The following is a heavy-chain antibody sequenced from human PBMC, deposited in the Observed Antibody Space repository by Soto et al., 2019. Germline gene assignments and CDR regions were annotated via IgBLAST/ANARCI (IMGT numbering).Heavy chain of an antibody. CDR1: GGTFSSHS. D-gene: IGHD1-1*01. Sequence: SVKVSCKSSGGTFSSHSINWVRQALGQGLEWMGGIIPIFGPANFAKKFQGRVTITDDESKTTAYMELSSLTSEDTAVYYCATGSFTSTGGRIGYHYNAMDVWGQGTTVTVSS. J-gene: IGHJ6*02. CDR2: IIPIFGPA. V-gene: IGHV1-69*13. CDR3: ATGSFTSTGGRIGYHYNAMDV.